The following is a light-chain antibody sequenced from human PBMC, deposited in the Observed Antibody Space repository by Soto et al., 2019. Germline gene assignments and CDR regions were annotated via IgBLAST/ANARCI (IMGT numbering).Light chain of an antibody. V-gene: IGKV1-9*01. CDR2: AAS. Sequence: DIQLTQSPSFLSASVGDRVTISCRASQGITDFLAWYHQKPGKAPKLLIYAASTLQSGVPSRFSGSASGTEFTLTISSLQPEDFATYFCQQFNVYPLTFGGGTMLEIK. CDR1: QGITDF. J-gene: IGKJ4*01. CDR3: QQFNVYPLT.